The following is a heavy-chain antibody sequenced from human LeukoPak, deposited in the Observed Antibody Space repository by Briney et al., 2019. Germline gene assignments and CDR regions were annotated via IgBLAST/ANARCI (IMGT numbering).Heavy chain of an antibody. CDR1: GFTFSSYS. J-gene: IGHJ4*02. Sequence: NPGGSLRLSCAASGFTFSSYSMNWVRQAPGKGLEWVSSISSSSSYIYYADSVKGRFTISRHNAKNSLYLQMNSLRAEDTAVYYCARKPIAAAGRVDYWGQGTLVTVSS. D-gene: IGHD6-13*01. V-gene: IGHV3-21*01. CDR3: ARKPIAAAGRVDY. CDR2: ISSSSSYI.